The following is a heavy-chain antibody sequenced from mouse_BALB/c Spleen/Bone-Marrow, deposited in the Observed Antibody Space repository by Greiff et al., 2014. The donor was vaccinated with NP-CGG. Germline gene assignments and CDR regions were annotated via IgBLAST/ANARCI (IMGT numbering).Heavy chain of an antibody. CDR3: ARRDYDYDGPWFAY. CDR2: ISSGGSYT. J-gene: IGHJ3*01. D-gene: IGHD2-4*01. Sequence: EVQGVESGGDLVKPGGSLKLSCAASGFTFSSYGVSWVRQTPDKRLEWVATISSGGSYTYYPDSVKGRFTISRDNAKNTLYLQMSGLKSEDTAMYYCARRDYDYDGPWFAYWGQGTLVTVSA. V-gene: IGHV5-6*01. CDR1: GFTFSSYG.